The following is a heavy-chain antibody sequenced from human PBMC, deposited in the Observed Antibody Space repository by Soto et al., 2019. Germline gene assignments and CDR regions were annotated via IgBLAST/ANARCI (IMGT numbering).Heavy chain of an antibody. Sequence: PSETLSLTCTVSCGSISSGDYYWSWIRQPPGEGLEWIGYIYYSGSTYYNPSLKSRVTISVDTSKNQFSLKLSSVTAADTAVYYCARVGRYYYDSSGYYYDGMDVWGQGTTVTVSS. CDR1: CGSISSGDYY. D-gene: IGHD3-22*01. CDR2: IYYSGST. CDR3: ARVGRYYYDSSGYYYDGMDV. V-gene: IGHV4-30-4*01. J-gene: IGHJ6*02.